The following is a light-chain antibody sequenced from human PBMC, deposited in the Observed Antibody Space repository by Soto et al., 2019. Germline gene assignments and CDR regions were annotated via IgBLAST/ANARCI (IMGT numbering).Light chain of an antibody. CDR1: SSNIGSDA. CDR3: ATWDNSLNGYV. J-gene: IGLJ1*01. CDR2: TNN. Sequence: QSVLSQPPSVSGTPAQRVTISCSGSSSNIGSDAVNWYQQLPGTAPKLLIYTNNQRPSGVPDRFSGSKSGTSASLAISGPQSEDEADYYCATWDNSLNGYVFGAGTKLTVL. V-gene: IGLV1-44*01.